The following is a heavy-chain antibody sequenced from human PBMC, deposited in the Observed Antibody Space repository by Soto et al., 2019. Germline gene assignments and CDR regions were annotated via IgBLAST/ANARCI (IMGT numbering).Heavy chain of an antibody. CDR1: GDSINNRSYY. J-gene: IGHJ4*02. CDR3: ARQRTSVVTQAYFDS. CDR2: IYYSGST. D-gene: IGHD2-21*02. V-gene: IGHV4-39*01. Sequence: LSLTCTVTGDSINNRSYYWGWIRQPPGKGLEWIGSIYYSGSTYNNPSLKSRVSMSVDTSKNQFSLKLRSVTAADTALYYCARQRTSVVTQAYFDSWGQGSLVTVSS.